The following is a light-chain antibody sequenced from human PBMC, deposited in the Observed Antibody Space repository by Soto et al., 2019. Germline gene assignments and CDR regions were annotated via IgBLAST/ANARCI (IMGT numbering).Light chain of an antibody. V-gene: IGKV3-15*01. CDR1: QSVSDN. CDR3: QQYNNWSYT. CDR2: AAS. Sequence: EVVMTQSPATLSVSPGERATLSCRASQSVSDNLAWYQQKPGQAPRLLIYAASTRATGIPVRFSGSGSGTEFTLTISSLQSEDFAVYYCQQYNNWSYTFGPGTKVDI. J-gene: IGKJ3*01.